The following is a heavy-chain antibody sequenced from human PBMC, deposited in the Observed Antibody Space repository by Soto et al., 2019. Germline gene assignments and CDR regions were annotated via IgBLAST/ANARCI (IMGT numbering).Heavy chain of an antibody. J-gene: IGHJ4*02. CDR1: GYTFTSYG. D-gene: IGHD5-12*01. V-gene: IGHV1-18*01. CDR3: ARTIIVATPEYYFDY. Sequence: QVQLVQSGAEVKNPGASVKVSCKASGYTFTSYGISWVRQAPGQGLEWMGWISAYNGNTNYAQKLQGRVTMTTDTSTSTAYMELRSLRSDDTAVYYCARTIIVATPEYYFDYWGQGTLVTVSS. CDR2: ISAYNGNT.